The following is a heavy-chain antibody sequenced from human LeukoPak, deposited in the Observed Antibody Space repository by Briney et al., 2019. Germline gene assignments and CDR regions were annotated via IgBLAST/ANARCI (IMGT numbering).Heavy chain of an antibody. D-gene: IGHD3-16*01. CDR2: IYYSGYT. V-gene: IGHV4-59*01. CDR1: GGSISSYY. Sequence: SETLSLTCTVSGGSISSYYWSWLRQPSGKGLKWLGNIYYSGYTTYSPSLRSRVTISVDTSKNQFSLKLSSVTAADTAVYYCARETSQKGAHYMDVWGKGTTITISS. CDR3: ARETSQKGAHYMDV. J-gene: IGHJ6*03.